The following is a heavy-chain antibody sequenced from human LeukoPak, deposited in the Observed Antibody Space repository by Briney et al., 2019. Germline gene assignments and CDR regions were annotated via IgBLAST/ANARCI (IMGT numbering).Heavy chain of an antibody. Sequence: SETLSLTCTVSGAHISNYYWTWVRQSAAQGLEWIGRLHASESTIYNPSLKSRVTMSIDTSKDQLSLTLTSVTAADSAVYYCASLSSCAAFDVWGQGTVVTVSS. CDR1: GAHISNYY. CDR2: LHASEST. V-gene: IGHV4-4*07. D-gene: IGHD2-2*01. CDR3: ASLSSCAAFDV. J-gene: IGHJ3*01.